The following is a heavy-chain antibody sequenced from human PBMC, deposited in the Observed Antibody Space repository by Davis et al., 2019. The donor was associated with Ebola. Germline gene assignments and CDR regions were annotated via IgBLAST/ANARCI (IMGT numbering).Heavy chain of an antibody. CDR3: ARGLYCSSTSCYYYGMDV. CDR2: ISSSSSYI. J-gene: IGHJ6*04. D-gene: IGHD2-2*01. V-gene: IGHV3-21*04. Sequence: GGSLRLSCAASGFTFSNYAMNWVRQAPGKVLEWVSSISSSSSYIYYADSVKGRFTISRDNAKNSLYLQMNSLRAEDTAVYYCARGLYCSSTSCYYYGMDVWGKGTTVTVSS. CDR1: GFTFSNYA.